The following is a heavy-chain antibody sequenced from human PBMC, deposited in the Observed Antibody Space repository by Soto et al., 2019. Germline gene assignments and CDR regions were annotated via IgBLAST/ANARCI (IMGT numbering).Heavy chain of an antibody. J-gene: IGHJ6*02. Sequence: ASVKVSCKASGSTFTGHYIHWVRQAPGQGLEWMGWINPNSGTTKYAQKFQGRVTLTRETSITTAYMELNSLKSDDTAVCYCARAGIAAAGSGEYGMDVWGQGTTVTVSS. CDR3: ARAGIAAAGSGEYGMDV. V-gene: IGHV1-2*02. CDR1: GSTFTGHY. D-gene: IGHD6-13*01. CDR2: INPNSGTT.